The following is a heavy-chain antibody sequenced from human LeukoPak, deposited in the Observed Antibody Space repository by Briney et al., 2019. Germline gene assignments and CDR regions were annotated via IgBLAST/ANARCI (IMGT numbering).Heavy chain of an antibody. Sequence: PSETLSLTCAVSGYSISSGYYWGWIRQPPGKGLEWIGSIYHSGSTYYNPSLKSRVTMSVDTSKNQFSLKLSSVTAADTAVYYCARDTVDSSGWYLHYWGQGTLVTVSS. V-gene: IGHV4-38-2*02. CDR2: IYHSGST. CDR3: ARDTVDSSGWYLHY. D-gene: IGHD6-19*01. CDR1: GYSISSGYY. J-gene: IGHJ4*02.